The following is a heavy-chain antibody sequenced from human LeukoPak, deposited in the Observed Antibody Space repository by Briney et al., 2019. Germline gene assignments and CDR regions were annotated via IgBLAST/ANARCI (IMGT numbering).Heavy chain of an antibody. J-gene: IGHJ6*02. CDR2: ISSSSSYI. CDR1: GFTFSSYS. D-gene: IGHD3-10*01. Sequence: GGSLRLSCAASGFTFSSYSMNWVRQAPGKGLEWVSSISSSSSYIYYADSVKGRFTISRDNAKNSLYLQMNSLRAEDTAVYYCARDRFGRYYGSGSIYYYYGMDVWGQGTTVTVSS. V-gene: IGHV3-21*01. CDR3: ARDRFGRYYGSGSIYYYYGMDV.